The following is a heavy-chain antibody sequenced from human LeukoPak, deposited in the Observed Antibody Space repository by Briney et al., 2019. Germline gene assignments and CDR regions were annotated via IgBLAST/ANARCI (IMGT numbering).Heavy chain of an antibody. Sequence: GRSLRLSCAASGFTFDDYAMHWVRQAPGKGLEWVSGISWNSGSVGYADSVKGRFTISRDNAKNSLYLQMNSLRAEDTALYYCAKGRDKYQLLSKNWFDPWGQGTLVTVSS. CDR1: GFTFDDYA. D-gene: IGHD2-2*01. CDR2: ISWNSGSV. CDR3: AKGRDKYQLLSKNWFDP. V-gene: IGHV3-9*01. J-gene: IGHJ5*02.